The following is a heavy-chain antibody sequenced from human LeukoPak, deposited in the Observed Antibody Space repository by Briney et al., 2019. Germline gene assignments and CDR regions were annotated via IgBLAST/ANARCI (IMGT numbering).Heavy chain of an antibody. D-gene: IGHD3-16*01. Sequence: GGSLRLSCSASGFIFSDYDMNWVRQAPGKGLEWVSAISGRSSHVYYGESVEGRFTISRDNAKNSLYLQLDSLGVEDTAVYYCGRAFPPLRTSSAGDLWGQGTLVTVSS. CDR1: GFIFSDYD. CDR3: GRAFPPLRTSSAGDL. CDR2: ISGRSSHV. V-gene: IGHV3-21*01. J-gene: IGHJ1*01.